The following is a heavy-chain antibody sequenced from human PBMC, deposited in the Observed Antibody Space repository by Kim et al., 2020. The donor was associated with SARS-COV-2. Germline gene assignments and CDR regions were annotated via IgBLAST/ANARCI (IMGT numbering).Heavy chain of an antibody. CDR2: IYPGDSDT. D-gene: IGHD5-12*01. V-gene: IGHV5-51*01. CDR1: GYSFTSYW. J-gene: IGHJ3*02. CDR3: ASNVDIVAINDAFDI. Sequence: GESLKISCKGSGYSFTSYWIGWVRQMPGKGLEWMGIIYPGDSDTRYSPSFQGQVTISADKSISTAYLQWSSLKASDTAMYYCASNVDIVAINDAFDIWGQGTMVTVSS.